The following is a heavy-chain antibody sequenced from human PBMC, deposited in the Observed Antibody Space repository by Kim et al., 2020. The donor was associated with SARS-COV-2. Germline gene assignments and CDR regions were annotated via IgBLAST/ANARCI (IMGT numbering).Heavy chain of an antibody. Sequence: GGSLRLSCSASRFPFRQYGIHWVRQAPGKGLEWVAVISYDGSQEFYAHSVRGRFTISRENSKKTVYLEMNSLRAEDTAVYFCAKDLGGGHSFDHWGQGTL. CDR1: RFPFRQYG. CDR3: AKDLGGGHSFDH. V-gene: IGHV3-30*18. CDR2: ISYDGSQE. D-gene: IGHD3-10*01. J-gene: IGHJ4*02.